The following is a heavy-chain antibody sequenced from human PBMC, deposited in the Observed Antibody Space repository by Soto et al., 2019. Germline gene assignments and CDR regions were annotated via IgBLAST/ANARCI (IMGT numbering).Heavy chain of an antibody. V-gene: IGHV3-33*03. Sequence: GGSLRLSCAASGFTFGNYDVHWVRQASGKGLEWVAVIWFDGSNKNYADSVKGRFTISRDNSKSTLYLQMNSLRAADTAVYYCARNPLTWEWFPYNWFDPWGQGTLVTVSS. D-gene: IGHD3-3*01. CDR1: GFTFGNYD. CDR2: IWFDGSNK. J-gene: IGHJ5*02. CDR3: ARNPLTWEWFPYNWFDP.